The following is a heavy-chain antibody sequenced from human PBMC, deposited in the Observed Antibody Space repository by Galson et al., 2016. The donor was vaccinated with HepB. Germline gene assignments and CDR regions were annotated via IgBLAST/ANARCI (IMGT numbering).Heavy chain of an antibody. D-gene: IGHD3-10*01. CDR2: IYYVGNT. J-gene: IGHJ4*02. CDR1: GGSICSTSHY. Sequence: ETLSLTCTVSGGSICSTSHYWGWIRQPPGKGLEWIGTIYYVGNTYCNPSLKSRVTISVDTSKKQFSLNLSSVTAADTAVYYCARDSEPGKYGSGSGSFDYWGQGTLVTVSS. V-gene: IGHV4-39*07. CDR3: ARDSEPGKYGSGSGSFDY.